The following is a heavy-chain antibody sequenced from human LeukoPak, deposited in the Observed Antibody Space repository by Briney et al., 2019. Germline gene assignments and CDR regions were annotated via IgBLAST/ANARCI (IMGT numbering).Heavy chain of an antibody. J-gene: IGHJ4*02. V-gene: IGHV1-69*13. Sequence: GASVKVSCRASGYTFTSYGISWVRQAPGQGLEWMGGIIPIFGTANYAQKFQGRVTITADESTSTAYMELSSLRSEDTAVYYCARALERYDSSGSAGYWGQGTLVTVSS. D-gene: IGHD3-22*01. CDR3: ARALERYDSSGSAGY. CDR1: GYTFTSYG. CDR2: IIPIFGTA.